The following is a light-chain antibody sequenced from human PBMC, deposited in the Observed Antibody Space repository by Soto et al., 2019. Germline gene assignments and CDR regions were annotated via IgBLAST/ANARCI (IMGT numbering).Light chain of an antibody. J-gene: IGKJ4*01. CDR3: QQDYILPLT. CDR2: GAT. CDR1: QRISSNY. V-gene: IGKV3D-7*01. Sequence: EFVMTQSPATLSLSLGERATLSCRASQRISSNYICWYQQKPGQAPRLIIYGATTRATGIPARFSGSESGTDFTLTISSLQPEDFAVYYCQQDYILPLTFGGGTKVEIK.